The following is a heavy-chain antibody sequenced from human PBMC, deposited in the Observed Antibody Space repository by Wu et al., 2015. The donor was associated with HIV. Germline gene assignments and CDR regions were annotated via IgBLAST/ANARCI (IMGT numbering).Heavy chain of an antibody. CDR3: ARNTDSVATSLYSLGV. V-gene: IGHV1-69*01. CDR2: INPLFGTT. J-gene: IGHJ6*02. D-gene: IGHD6-19*01. Sequence: QVQLLQSGAEVKKPGSSVKVTCKASGDGFTSYAVSWVRQAPGQGLEWMGGINPLFGTTRHAQKFQDRITITTDEAKTIVYLELDSLRSDDTAVYYCARNTDSVATSLYSLGVWGQGP. CDR1: GDGFTSYA.